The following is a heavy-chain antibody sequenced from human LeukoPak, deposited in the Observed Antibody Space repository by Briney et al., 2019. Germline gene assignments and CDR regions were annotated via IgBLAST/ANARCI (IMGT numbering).Heavy chain of an antibody. D-gene: IGHD1-26*01. CDR1: DGSISSGDYY. V-gene: IGHV4-30-4*01. J-gene: IGHJ4*02. Sequence: SETLSLTCTVSDGSISSGDYYWSWIRQPPGKGLEWIGYMYYSGSTYYNPSLKSRVTISVDTSKNQFSLKLRSVTAADTAVYYCVRRIVGAIRPFDHWGQGTLVTVSS. CDR3: VRRIVGAIRPFDH. CDR2: MYYSGST.